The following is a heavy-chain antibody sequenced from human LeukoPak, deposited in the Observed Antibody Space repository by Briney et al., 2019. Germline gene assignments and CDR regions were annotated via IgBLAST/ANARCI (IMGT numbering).Heavy chain of an antibody. Sequence: ASVKVSCKASGYTLTGYYMHWVRQAPGQGLEWMGWINPNTGGTNYAQKLQGRVTMTTDTSTSTAYMELRSLKSDDTAVYYCARETYGDPPLSWFDPWGQGTLVTVSS. CDR2: INPNTGGT. J-gene: IGHJ5*02. CDR3: ARETYGDPPLSWFDP. V-gene: IGHV1-2*02. CDR1: GYTLTGYY. D-gene: IGHD4-17*01.